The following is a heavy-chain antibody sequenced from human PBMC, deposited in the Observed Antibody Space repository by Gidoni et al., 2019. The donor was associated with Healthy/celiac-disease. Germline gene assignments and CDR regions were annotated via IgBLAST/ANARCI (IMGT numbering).Heavy chain of an antibody. CDR3: ARDYSVDY. Sequence: EVQLVESGGGLFKLGGSLSLSCAASGFTFSSYSMNWVRQAPGKGLEWVSSISSSSSYIYYADSVKGRFTSSRDNAKNSLYLQMNSLRAEDTAVYYCARDYSVDYWGQGTLVTVSS. D-gene: IGHD4-4*01. J-gene: IGHJ4*02. CDR1: GFTFSSYS. V-gene: IGHV3-21*01. CDR2: ISSSSSYI.